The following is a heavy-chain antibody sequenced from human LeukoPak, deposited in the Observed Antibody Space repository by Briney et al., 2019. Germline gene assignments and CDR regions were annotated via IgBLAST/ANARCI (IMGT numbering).Heavy chain of an antibody. V-gene: IGHV1-24*01. Sequence: SSVTVSFKISGYTLTEVSMHWVRQAPGEGLEWMGGFDPEEDETIYAQRFQGRVTMTEDTSTDTAYMELRSLRSDDTAVYYCATGGYGGNFDYWGQGTLVTVSS. CDR1: GYTLTEVS. CDR3: ATGGYGGNFDY. CDR2: FDPEEDET. J-gene: IGHJ4*02. D-gene: IGHD4-23*01.